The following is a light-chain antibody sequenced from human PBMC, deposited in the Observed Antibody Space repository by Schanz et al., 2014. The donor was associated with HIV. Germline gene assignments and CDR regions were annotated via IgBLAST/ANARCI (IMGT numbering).Light chain of an antibody. CDR1: SSNIGAGFG. CDR3: SSYANTRSYV. V-gene: IGLV1-40*01. J-gene: IGLJ1*01. Sequence: QSVLTQPASVSGAPGQRVTISCAGSSSNIGAGFGVPRYQQLPGTAPKLLIYGNSNRPSGVPDRFSGSKSGTSASLAISGLQAEDEADYYCSSYANTRSYVFGSGTKLTVL. CDR2: GNS.